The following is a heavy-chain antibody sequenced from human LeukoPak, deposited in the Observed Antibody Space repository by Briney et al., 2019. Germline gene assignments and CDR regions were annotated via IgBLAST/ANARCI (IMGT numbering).Heavy chain of an antibody. Sequence: PGGSLRLSCAASGFTFNSYGMHWVCQAPGKGLEWVAIIWFDGSNNDYADSVKGRFTISRDNSKNTVYLQMNSLRVEDTAVYYCARIGSSWSADYWGQGTLVTVSA. V-gene: IGHV3-33*01. J-gene: IGHJ4*02. CDR1: GFTFNSYG. D-gene: IGHD6-13*01. CDR3: ARIGSSWSADY. CDR2: IWFDGSNN.